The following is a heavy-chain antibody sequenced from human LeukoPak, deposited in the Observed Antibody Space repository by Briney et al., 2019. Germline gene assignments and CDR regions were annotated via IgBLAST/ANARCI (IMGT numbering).Heavy chain of an antibody. CDR3: ARQKYLRGPDVEYFDY. J-gene: IGHJ4*02. CDR2: ISYDVGKK. V-gene: IGHV3-30*03. D-gene: IGHD5/OR15-5a*01. CDR1: GFTFSSYG. Sequence: GGSLRLSCAASGFTFSSYGMHWVRQAPGKGLEWVAVISYDVGKKYYADSVKGRFTISRDNSRNTLYLQMNSLRAEDTAVYYCARQKYLRGPDVEYFDYWGQGTLVTVSS.